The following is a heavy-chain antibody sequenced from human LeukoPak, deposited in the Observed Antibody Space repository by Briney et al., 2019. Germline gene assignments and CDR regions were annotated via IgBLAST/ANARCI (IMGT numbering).Heavy chain of an antibody. D-gene: IGHD3-22*01. V-gene: IGHV3-74*01. CDR1: GFTFISYW. CDR3: ARASARRNYYDSSGYPY. Sequence: GGSLRLSFAASGFTFISYWMHWFRQAPGKGLLWVSRINTDGSSTSYADSVKGRFTISRDNAKNTLYLQMNSLRAEDTAVYYCARASARRNYYDSSGYPYWGQGTLVTVSS. CDR2: INTDGSST. J-gene: IGHJ4*02.